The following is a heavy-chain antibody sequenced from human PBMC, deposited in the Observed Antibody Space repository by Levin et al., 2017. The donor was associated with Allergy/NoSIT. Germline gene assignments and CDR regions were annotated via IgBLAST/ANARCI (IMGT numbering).Heavy chain of an antibody. Sequence: AASVKVSCKASGGTFSSYAISWVRQAPGQGLEWMGGIIPIFGTANYAQKFQGRVTLTADESTSTAYMELSSLRSEDTAVYYCARDGHSTPKYSSGWYLGAPYYDYGMDGWGQGTTVTVSS. CDR2: IIPIFGTA. J-gene: IGHJ6*02. CDR1: GGTFSSYA. CDR3: ARDGHSTPKYSSGWYLGAPYYDYGMDG. V-gene: IGHV1-69*13. D-gene: IGHD6-19*01.